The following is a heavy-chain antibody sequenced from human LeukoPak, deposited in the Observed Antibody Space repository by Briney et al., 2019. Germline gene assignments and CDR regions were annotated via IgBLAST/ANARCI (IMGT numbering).Heavy chain of an antibody. CDR3: AREGGRLGLIHWFVP. V-gene: IGHV4-59*12. Sequence: PSETLPLTCTVSGGSISRYYWSWIRQPPGKGLEWMGYIYYSESTIYNPPLKSSVTIRIHTPKNEFSLKQICVPAADTAVFYCAREGGRLGLIHWFVPWGEGTLVTVST. D-gene: IGHD3-16*01. CDR1: GGSISRYY. CDR2: IYYSEST. J-gene: IGHJ5*02.